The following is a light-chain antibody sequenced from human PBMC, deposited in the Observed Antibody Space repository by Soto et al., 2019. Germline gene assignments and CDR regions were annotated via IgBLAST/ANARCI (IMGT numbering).Light chain of an antibody. Sequence: EIVLTQSPATLSLSPGERATLSCRASQRVNNYLAWYQQKPGRAPRLLIYDTSNRATGIPARFSGSGSGTDFTLTISSLEPEDFAIYYCQQRSNWPLITFGQGTRLEIK. CDR2: DTS. J-gene: IGKJ5*01. V-gene: IGKV3-11*01. CDR3: QQRSNWPLIT. CDR1: QRVNNY.